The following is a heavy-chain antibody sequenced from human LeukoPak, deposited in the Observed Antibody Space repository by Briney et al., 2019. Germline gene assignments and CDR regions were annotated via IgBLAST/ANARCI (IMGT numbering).Heavy chain of an antibody. CDR3: ARWVDRDYYYYYYMDV. CDR2: ISSSGSTI. CDR1: GFTFSSYE. J-gene: IGHJ6*03. V-gene: IGHV3-48*03. Sequence: PGGSLRLSCAASGFTFSSYEMNWVRQAPGKGLEWVSYISSSGSTIYYADSVKGRFTISRDNAKNSLYLQMNSLRAEDTAVYYCARWVDRDYYYYYYMDVWGKGTTVTVSS.